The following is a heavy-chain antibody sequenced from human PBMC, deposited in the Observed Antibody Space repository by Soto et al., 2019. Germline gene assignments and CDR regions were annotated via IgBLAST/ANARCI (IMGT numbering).Heavy chain of an antibody. CDR1: GYTFTNYW. D-gene: IGHD2-21*01. Sequence: GGCLKVSCQGSGYTFTNYWIGWVRQMPGKGLERMGIIYPGDSDTRYSPSFQGQVTISADKSISTAYLQWSSLKASDTSMYYCARLANIFDLDNWGHGTLVPVSS. J-gene: IGHJ4*01. V-gene: IGHV5-51*01. CDR2: IYPGDSDT. CDR3: ARLANIFDLDN.